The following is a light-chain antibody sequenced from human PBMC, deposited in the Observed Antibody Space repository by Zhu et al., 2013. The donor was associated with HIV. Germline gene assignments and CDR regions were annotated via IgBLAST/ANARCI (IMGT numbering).Light chain of an antibody. V-gene: IGKV3-20*01. J-gene: IGKJ2*03. CDR3: QQYNTWPYS. Sequence: EIVLTQSPGTLSLSPGERATLSCRASQSVSRNHLAWYQQKPGQAPRLLIHGVSTRATGIPDRFSGSGSGTDFTLTISRLEPEDFTVYYCQQYNTWPYSFAQGTKLEIK. CDR1: QSVSRNH. CDR2: GVS.